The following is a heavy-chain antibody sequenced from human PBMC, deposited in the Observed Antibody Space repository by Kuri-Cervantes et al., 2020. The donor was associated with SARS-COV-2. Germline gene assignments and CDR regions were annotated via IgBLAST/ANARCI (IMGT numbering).Heavy chain of an antibody. Sequence: SETLSLTCAVSGGSISSSNWWSWVRQPPGKGLEWIGEIYHSGSTNYNPSLKSRVTISVDTSKNQFSLKLSSVTAADTAVYYCARDHPVHVGRFLGPSWFDPWGQGTLVTVSS. CDR2: IYHSGST. D-gene: IGHD3-3*01. V-gene: IGHV4-4*02. CDR3: ARDHPVHVGRFLGPSWFDP. CDR1: GGSISSSNW. J-gene: IGHJ5*02.